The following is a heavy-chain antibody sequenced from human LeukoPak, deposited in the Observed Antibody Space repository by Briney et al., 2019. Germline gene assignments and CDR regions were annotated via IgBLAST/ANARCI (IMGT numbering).Heavy chain of an antibody. CDR1: GFAFSSYW. CDR3: SSQPAVLDLDC. J-gene: IGHJ4*02. D-gene: IGHD6-19*01. CDR2: IKPDGSGK. V-gene: IGHV3-7*01. Sequence: GGSLRLSCAASGFAFSSYWMTWLRQTPGKGLDWLANIKPDGSGKNYVDSVKGRFTISRDNAKNSLYLQMKGLRVEDTAVYYCSSQPAVLDLDCWGQGTLVTVSS.